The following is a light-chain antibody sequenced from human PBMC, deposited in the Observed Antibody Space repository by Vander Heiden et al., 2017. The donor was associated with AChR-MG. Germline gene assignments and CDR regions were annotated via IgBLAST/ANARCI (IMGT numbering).Light chain of an antibody. CDR1: QSPLNRNGYNY. CDR3: MQALQTPQS. Sequence: IVLTHSPPSLAVTPGETASISCRSSQSPLNRNGYNYWDWYLQRPGQSPQLLIYLGSSRASGVPDSVSGSGSGTDFTLTIRRVEAEDVGVYYCMQALQTPQSFGQGTKVEIK. CDR2: LGS. V-gene: IGKV2-28*01. J-gene: IGKJ1*01.